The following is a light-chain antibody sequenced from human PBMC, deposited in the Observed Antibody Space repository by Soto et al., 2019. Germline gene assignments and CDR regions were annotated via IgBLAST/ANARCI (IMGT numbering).Light chain of an antibody. CDR1: QNLLHSNGYNY. CDR3: AQSLATPFT. CDR2: LGS. J-gene: IGKJ4*01. Sequence: EIVLTQSPLSLPFTPGEPASISCRSSQNLLHSNGYNYLNWYLQKPGQSPQLLIYLGSNRASGVPYKFSGSGLSTDFTLSINRVEAEDVGLYFCAQSLATPFTFRGGTKVEIK. V-gene: IGKV2-28*01.